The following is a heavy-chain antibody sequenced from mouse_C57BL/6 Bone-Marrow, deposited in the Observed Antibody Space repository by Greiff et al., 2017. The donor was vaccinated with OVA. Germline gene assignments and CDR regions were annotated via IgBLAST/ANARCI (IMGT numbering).Heavy chain of an antibody. V-gene: IGHV14-4*01. Sequence: EVKLVESGAELVRPGASVKLSCTASGFNIKDDYMHWVKQRPEQGLEWIGWIDPENGDTEYASKFQGKATITADTTSNTAYLQLSSLTSEDTAVYYCTTGPYYAMDYWGQGTSVTVSS. CDR3: TTGPYYAMDY. CDR1: GFNIKDDY. CDR2: IDPENGDT. J-gene: IGHJ4*01.